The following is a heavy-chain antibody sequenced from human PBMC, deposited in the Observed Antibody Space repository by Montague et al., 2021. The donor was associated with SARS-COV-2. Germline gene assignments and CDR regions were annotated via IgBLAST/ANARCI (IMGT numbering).Heavy chain of an antibody. D-gene: IGHD3-10*01. CDR3: ARVSSTALRGVIKTSGYYALDV. Sequence: SETLSLTCSVSGGSLRHSYWIWIRQAPERGLEWIGYIYHTGTTKYNPALQSRLTISVDTAKNQFFLSLTSVTAADTAVYYCARVSSTALRGVIKTSGYYALDVWGPGTTVRVSS. CDR1: GGSLRHSY. CDR2: IYHTGTT. J-gene: IGHJ6*02. V-gene: IGHV4-4*09.